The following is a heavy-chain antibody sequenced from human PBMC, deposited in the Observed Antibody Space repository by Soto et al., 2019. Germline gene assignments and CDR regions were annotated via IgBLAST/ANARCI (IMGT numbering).Heavy chain of an antibody. J-gene: IGHJ4*01. D-gene: IGHD6-19*01. V-gene: IGHV4-38-2*02. CDR1: GYSIRSASD. Sequence: SETKSLTCTVSGYSIRSASDWAMIRRPPGKGPEWIASIYHGGTTFYNPSLKSRITISVDTSNNQFSLKLTSVTAADTAVYYCARVHVMVVAGSTFDYWVHGTLVTVSS. CDR3: ARVHVMVVAGSTFDY. CDR2: IYHGGTT.